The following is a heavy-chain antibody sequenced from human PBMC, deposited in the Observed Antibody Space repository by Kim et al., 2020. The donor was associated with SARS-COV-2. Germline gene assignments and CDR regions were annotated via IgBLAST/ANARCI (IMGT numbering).Heavy chain of an antibody. CDR2: IDHDGSGT. J-gene: IGHJ4*02. CDR3: VTDGHGDFPIDS. D-gene: IGHD4-17*01. V-gene: IGHV3-74*01. Sequence: GGSLRLSCAASGFTISAYWMHWVRQAPGKGLVWVSRIDHDGSGTSYADSVKGRFTVSRDNAKNTLYLQMSSLRAEDTAVYYCVTDGHGDFPIDSWGQGTLVTVSS. CDR1: GFTISAYW.